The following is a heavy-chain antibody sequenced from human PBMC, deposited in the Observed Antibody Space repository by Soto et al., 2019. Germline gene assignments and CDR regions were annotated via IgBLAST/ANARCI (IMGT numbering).Heavy chain of an antibody. J-gene: IGHJ3*02. V-gene: IGHV1-3*01. Sequence: ASVKVSCKASGYTFTSYAMHWVRQAPGQRLEWMGWINAGNGNTKYSQKFQGRVTITRDTSASTAYMELSSLRSEDTAVYYCASSARFQRTAERPNAFEIWGQGTMVTVSS. CDR1: GYTFTSYA. CDR2: INAGNGNT. D-gene: IGHD2-21*01. CDR3: ASSARFQRTAERPNAFEI.